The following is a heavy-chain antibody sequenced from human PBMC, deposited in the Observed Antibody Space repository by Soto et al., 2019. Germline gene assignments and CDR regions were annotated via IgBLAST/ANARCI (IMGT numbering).Heavy chain of an antibody. J-gene: IGHJ4*02. V-gene: IGHV3-30*18. D-gene: IGHD3-22*01. CDR3: AKEQLAMTVVVADYFDS. CDR2: ISYDGGSK. CDR1: GFTFSTYG. Sequence: QVQLVESGGGVVQPGKSLRLSCAASGFTFSTYGIHWVRQAPGKGLEWVALISYDGGSKYYGDSVKGRFNISRDNSHNTLSLQMNSLRADDTAVYFCAKEQLAMTVVVADYFDSWGQGTLVTVSS.